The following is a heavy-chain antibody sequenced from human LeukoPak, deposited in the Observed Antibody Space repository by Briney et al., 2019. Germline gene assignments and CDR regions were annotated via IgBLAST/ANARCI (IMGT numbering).Heavy chain of an antibody. D-gene: IGHD3-22*01. J-gene: IGHJ4*02. CDR2: IKQDGSEK. Sequence: PGGSLRFSCAASGFTFSSYWMSWVRQAPGKGLEWVANIKQDGSEKYYVDSVKGRFTISRDNAKNSLYLQMNSLRAEDTAVYYCANLSTSKRITMIVLGDYWGQGTLVTVSS. CDR3: ANLSTSKRITMIVLGDY. V-gene: IGHV3-7*02. CDR1: GFTFSSYW.